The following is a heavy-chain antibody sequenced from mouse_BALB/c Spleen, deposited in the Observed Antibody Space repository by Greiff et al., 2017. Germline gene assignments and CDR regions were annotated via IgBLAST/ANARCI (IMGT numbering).Heavy chain of an antibody. CDR1: GFNIKDTY. V-gene: IGHV14-3*02. CDR2: IDPANGNT. J-gene: IGHJ4*01. CDR3: ARTIYYGKGIYAMDY. Sequence: VHVKQSGAELVKPGALVKLSCTASGFNIKDTYMHWVKQRPEQGLEWIGRIDPANGNTKYDPKFQGKATITADTSSNTAYLQLSSLTSEDTAVYYCARTIYYGKGIYAMDYWGQGTSVTVSS. D-gene: IGHD2-1*01.